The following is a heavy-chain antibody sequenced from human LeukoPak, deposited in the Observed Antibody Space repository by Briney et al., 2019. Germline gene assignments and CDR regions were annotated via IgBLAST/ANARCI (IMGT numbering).Heavy chain of an antibody. CDR1: GFTFRSYG. Sequence: GGSLRLSCAASGFTFRSYGMHWVRQAPGKGLEWVAIIRYDGTNKYYADSVKGRFTISRDNSKNTLYLQMNSLRAEDTAVYYCARGPAANSGNYYVGDYWGQGTLVTVSS. J-gene: IGHJ4*02. CDR2: IRYDGTNK. CDR3: ARGPAANSGNYYVGDY. V-gene: IGHV3-30*02. D-gene: IGHD1-26*01.